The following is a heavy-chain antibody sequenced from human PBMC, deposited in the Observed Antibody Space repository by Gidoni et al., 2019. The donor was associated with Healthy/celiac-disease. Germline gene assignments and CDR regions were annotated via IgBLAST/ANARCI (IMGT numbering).Heavy chain of an antibody. CDR2: IYTSGST. J-gene: IGHJ6*02. CDR3: ARDPGYYYYYGMDV. CDR1: GGSISRGSYY. Sequence: QVQLQESGPGLVKPSQTLSLTCTVSGGSISRGSYYWSWIRQPAGKGLEWIGRIYTSGSTNYNPSLKSRVTISVDTSKNQFSLKLSSVTAADTAVYYCARDPGYYYYYGMDVWGQGTTVTVSS. V-gene: IGHV4-61*02.